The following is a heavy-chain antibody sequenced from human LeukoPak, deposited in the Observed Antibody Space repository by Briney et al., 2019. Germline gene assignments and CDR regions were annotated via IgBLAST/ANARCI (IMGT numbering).Heavy chain of an antibody. CDR3: ARSPITMVRGVINYFDY. CDR1: GYTFTSYG. J-gene: IGHJ4*02. D-gene: IGHD3-10*01. CDR2: ISAYNGNT. V-gene: IGHV1-18*01. Sequence: GASVKVSCKASGYTFTSYGISWVRQAPGQGLQWMGWISAYNGNTNYAQKLQGRVTMTTDTSTSTAYMELRSLRSDVTAVYYCARSPITMVRGVINYFDYWGQGTLVTVSS.